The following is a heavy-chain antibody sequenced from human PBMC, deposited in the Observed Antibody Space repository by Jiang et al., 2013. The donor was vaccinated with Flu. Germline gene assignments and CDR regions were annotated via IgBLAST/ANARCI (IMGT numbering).Heavy chain of an antibody. V-gene: IGHV4-59*01. CDR2: IYYSGST. D-gene: IGHD4-17*01. CDR1: GGSISGYY. J-gene: IGHJ4*02. Sequence: GPGLVKSSETLSLTCTVSGGSISGYYWTWIRQPPGKGLEWIGYIYYSGSTNYNPSLKSRVTISVDTSKNQISLKLSSVTAADTAVYYCARDSNTHGDYEYLGQGTLVTVSS. CDR3: ARDSNTHGDYEY.